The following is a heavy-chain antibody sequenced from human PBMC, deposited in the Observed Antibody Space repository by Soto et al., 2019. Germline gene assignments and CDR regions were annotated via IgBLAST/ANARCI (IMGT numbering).Heavy chain of an antibody. CDR1: GYTFTSYY. Sequence: GASVTVACQGSGYTFTSYYMHWVRQAPGQGLEWMGIINPSGGSTSYAQKFQGRVTMTRDTSTSTVYMELSSLRSEDTAVYYCARDPTYYDFWSGYYVFDYWGQGTLVTVSS. V-gene: IGHV1-46*03. CDR2: INPSGGST. J-gene: IGHJ4*02. D-gene: IGHD3-3*01. CDR3: ARDPTYYDFWSGYYVFDY.